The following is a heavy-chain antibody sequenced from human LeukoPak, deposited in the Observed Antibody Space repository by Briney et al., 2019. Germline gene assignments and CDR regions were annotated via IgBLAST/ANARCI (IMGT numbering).Heavy chain of an antibody. CDR1: GFDIIPYG. D-gene: IGHD3-22*01. V-gene: IGHV3-48*04. J-gene: IGHJ3*02. CDR3: AREVVALGDAFDI. Sequence: GGSLRLSCAASGFDIIPYGMNWVRQAPGKGLEWVSSISSSSSTIYYADSVKGRFTISRDNAKNSLYLQMNSLRAEDTAVYYCAREVVALGDAFDIWGQGTMVTVSS. CDR2: ISSSSSTI.